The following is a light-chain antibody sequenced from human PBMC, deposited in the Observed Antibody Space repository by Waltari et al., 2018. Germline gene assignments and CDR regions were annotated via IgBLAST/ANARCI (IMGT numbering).Light chain of an antibody. CDR1: QRLVSSGGNTY. CDR2: KVS. CDR3: MQGTHWPLT. Sequence: DVVMTQSPLSLPVTLGQPASISCRSSQRLVSSGGNTYLNWFQQRPGQSPRRLIYKVSKRDSGVPDRFSGSGSGTDFTLKISRVEAEDVGVYYCMQGTHWPLTFGQGTKLEIK. J-gene: IGKJ2*01. V-gene: IGKV2-30*01.